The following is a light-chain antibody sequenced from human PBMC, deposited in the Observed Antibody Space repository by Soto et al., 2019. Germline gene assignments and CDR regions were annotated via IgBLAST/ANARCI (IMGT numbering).Light chain of an antibody. CDR1: QSVLFSSTSKNY. V-gene: IGKV4-1*01. CDR3: QQYYDTPPYT. CDR2: WAS. Sequence: DIVMTQSPDSLAVSLGERATINCKSSQSVLFSSTSKNYLAWYQQKPGQPPKLLIYWASTRESGVPDRFRGSGSGTDFTLTITNLQAEDVAVYYSQQYYDTPPYTFCPGTKLEI. J-gene: IGKJ2*01.